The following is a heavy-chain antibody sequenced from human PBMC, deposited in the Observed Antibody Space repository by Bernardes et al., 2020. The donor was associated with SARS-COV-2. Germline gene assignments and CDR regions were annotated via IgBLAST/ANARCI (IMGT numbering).Heavy chain of an antibody. CDR3: ARQQGFYDFWSGQNWFDP. CDR1: GGSISSYY. CDR2: IYYSGST. V-gene: IGHV4-59*04. Sequence: SETLSLTCTVSGGSISSYYWSWIRQPPGKGLEWIGYIYYSGSTYYNPSLKSRVTISVDTSKNQFSLKLTSVTAADTAVFYCARQQGFYDFWSGQNWFDPWGQGTLVTVSS. J-gene: IGHJ5*02. D-gene: IGHD3-3*01.